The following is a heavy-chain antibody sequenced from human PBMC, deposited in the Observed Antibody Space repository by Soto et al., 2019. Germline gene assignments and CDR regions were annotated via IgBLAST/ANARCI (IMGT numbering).Heavy chain of an antibody. CDR1: GGSISSGGYS. V-gene: IGHV4-30-2*01. CDR3: ARAAQWLVGPLDY. J-gene: IGHJ4*02. CDR2: IYHSGST. D-gene: IGHD6-19*01. Sequence: KSSETLSLTCAVSGGSISSGGYSWSWIRQPPGKGLEWIGYIYHSGSTYYNPSLKSRVTISVDRSKNQFSLKLSSGTAADTAVYYCARAAQWLVGPLDYWGQGTLVTVSS.